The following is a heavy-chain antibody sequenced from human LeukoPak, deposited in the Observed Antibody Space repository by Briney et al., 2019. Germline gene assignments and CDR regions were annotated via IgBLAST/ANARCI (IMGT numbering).Heavy chain of an antibody. Sequence: ESGPTLVNPTQTLTLTCTFSGFSLTSTNVGVGWIRQPPGKALEWLTLIYWNDEKHYSPSLRTRLTITKDTSNNQVVLTLTNMDPEDTATYYCVRRGLDGSCLDNWGQGTLVTVSS. V-gene: IGHV2-5*01. D-gene: IGHD1-26*01. CDR1: GFSLTSTNVG. J-gene: IGHJ4*02. CDR2: IYWNDEK. CDR3: VRRGLDGSCLDN.